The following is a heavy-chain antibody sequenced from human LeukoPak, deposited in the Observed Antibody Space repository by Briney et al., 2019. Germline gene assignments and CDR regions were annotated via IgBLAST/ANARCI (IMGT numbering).Heavy chain of an antibody. D-gene: IGHD7-27*01. V-gene: IGHV3-30*18. CDR2: ISYDGSNK. CDR3: AKERHWGTSRGGDFYSFDY. CDR1: GFTFSSYG. Sequence: PGRSLRLSCAASGFTFSSYGMHWVRQAPGKGLEWVAVISYDGSNKYYADSVKGRFTISRDNSKNTLYLQMNSLRAEDTAVYYCAKERHWGTSRGGDFYSFDYWGQGTLVTVSS. J-gene: IGHJ4*02.